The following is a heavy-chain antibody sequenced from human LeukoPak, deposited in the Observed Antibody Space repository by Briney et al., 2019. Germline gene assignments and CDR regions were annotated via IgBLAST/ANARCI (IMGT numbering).Heavy chain of an antibody. D-gene: IGHD3-22*01. V-gene: IGHV3-23*01. CDR2: ISGSGGST. CDR1: GFTFSSYA. CDR3: AKNYDSSGCIDY. J-gene: IGHJ4*02. Sequence: GGPLRLSCAASGFTFSSYAMSWVRQAPGKGLEWVSAISGSGGSTYYADSVKGRFTISRDNSKNTLYLQMNSLRAEDTAVYYCAKNYDSSGCIDYWGQGTLVTVSS.